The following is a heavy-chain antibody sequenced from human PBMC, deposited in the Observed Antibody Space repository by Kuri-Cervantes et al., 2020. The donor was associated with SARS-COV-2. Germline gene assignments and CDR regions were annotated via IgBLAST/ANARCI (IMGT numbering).Heavy chain of an antibody. CDR3: ARSGSYPYYYYYMDV. Sequence: ESLKISCNVSGDSMSRRYWNWIRQPPGRGLEWIGYIYYSGSTNYNPSLKSRVTISVDTSKNQFSLKLSSVTAADTAVYYCARSGSYPYYYYYMDVWGKGTTVTVSS. J-gene: IGHJ6*03. CDR2: IYYSGST. V-gene: IGHV4-59*11. CDR1: GDSMSRRY. D-gene: IGHD1-26*01.